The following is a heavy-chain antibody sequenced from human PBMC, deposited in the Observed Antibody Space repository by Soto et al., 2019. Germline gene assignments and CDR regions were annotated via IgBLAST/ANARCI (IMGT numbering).Heavy chain of an antibody. CDR1: GGSISSYY. V-gene: IGHV4-59*01. J-gene: IGHJ3*02. CDR2: IYYSGST. CDR3: ARTREKLVAFDI. Sequence: SETLSLTCTVSGGSISSYYWSWIRQPPGKGLEWIGYIYYSGSTNYNPSLKSRVTISVDTSKNQFSLKLSSVTAADPAVYYCARTREKLVAFDIWGPGTMVTVSS.